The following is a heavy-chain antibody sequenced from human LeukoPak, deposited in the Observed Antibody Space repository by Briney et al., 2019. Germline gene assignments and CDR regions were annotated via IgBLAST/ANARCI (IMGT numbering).Heavy chain of an antibody. J-gene: IGHJ4*02. V-gene: IGHV4-4*09. CDR2: IYTSGST. CDR3: ARSRSSISYYFDY. Sequence: PSETLSLTCTVSGGSISSYYWSWIRQPPGKGLEWIGYIYTSGSTNYNPSLKSQVTISVDTSKNQFSLKLSSVTAADTAVYYCARSRSSISYYFDYWGQGTLVTVSS. CDR1: GGSISSYY. D-gene: IGHD2-2*01.